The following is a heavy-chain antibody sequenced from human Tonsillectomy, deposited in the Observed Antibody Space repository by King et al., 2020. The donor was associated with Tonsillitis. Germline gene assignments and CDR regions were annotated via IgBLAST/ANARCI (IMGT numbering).Heavy chain of an antibody. D-gene: IGHD1-26*01. CDR1: GFSLSTNGMR. J-gene: IGHJ3*02. V-gene: IGHV2-70*04. CDR3: ARNAGTLGATGQGPFDS. CDR2: MDWDDDK. Sequence: TLKESGPALVKPTQTLTLTCTFSGFSLSTNGMRVSWIRQPPGKVREWLALMDWDDDKFYSTSLKTSLTLSQDTSNNQVVLTMTNVDPVDTATYYCARNAGTLGATGQGPFDSWGQGTMVTVSS.